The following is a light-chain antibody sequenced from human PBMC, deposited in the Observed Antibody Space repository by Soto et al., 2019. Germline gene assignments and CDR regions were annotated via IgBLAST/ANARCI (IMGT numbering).Light chain of an antibody. CDR1: SSDVGAYNY. Sequence: QSALTQPRSVSGSPGQSVTISCTGNSSDVGAYNYVSWYQQHPGKAPELMIYDVSQRPSGVPDRFSGSKSGNTASLTISGLQAEDEADYCCCSYAGTYTDVFGTGTKLTVL. CDR3: CSYAGTYTDV. V-gene: IGLV2-11*01. J-gene: IGLJ1*01. CDR2: DVS.